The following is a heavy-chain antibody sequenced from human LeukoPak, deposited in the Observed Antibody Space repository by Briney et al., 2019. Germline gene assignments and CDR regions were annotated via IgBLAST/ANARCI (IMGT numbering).Heavy chain of an antibody. CDR3: ARDYDILTGYYEDFDY. V-gene: IGHV1-2*02. CDR1: GYTFTGYY. Sequence: ASVKVSCKASGYTFTGYYMHWVRQAPGQGLEWMGWINPNSGGTNYAQKFQGRVTMTRDTSISTAYMELSRLRSDDTAVYYCARDYDILTGYYEDFDYWGQGTLVTVSS. CDR2: INPNSGGT. J-gene: IGHJ4*02. D-gene: IGHD3-9*01.